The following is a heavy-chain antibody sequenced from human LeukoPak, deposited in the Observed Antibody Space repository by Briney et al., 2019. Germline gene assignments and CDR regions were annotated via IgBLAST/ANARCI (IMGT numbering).Heavy chain of an antibody. CDR2: IYYSGAT. CDR3: ARGRITMVRGVIHYYYGMDV. D-gene: IGHD3-10*01. J-gene: IGHJ6*02. V-gene: IGHV4-61*08. Sequence: PSETLSLTCTVSGGSISSGDYYWSWIRQPPGKGLEWIGFIYYSGATNYNPSLKSRVTISVDTSKNQFSLKLSSVTAADTAVYYCARGRITMVRGVIHYYYGMDVWGQGTTVTVSS. CDR1: GGSISSGDYY.